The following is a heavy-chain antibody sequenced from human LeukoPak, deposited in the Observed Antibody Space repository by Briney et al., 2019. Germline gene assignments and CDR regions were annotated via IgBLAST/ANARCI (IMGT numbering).Heavy chain of an antibody. J-gene: IGHJ4*02. Sequence: GASVKVSCKASGYTFTNHGMSWVRQAPGQGLEWMGWISGYNGNTNYAQKFEGRVTMTTDTSSSTAYMELRSLRSDDTAVYYCARAGRSGSDLFLLDYWGQGTLFTVSS. CDR3: ARAGRSGSDLFLLDY. D-gene: IGHD5-12*01. V-gene: IGHV1-18*01. CDR1: GYTFTNHG. CDR2: ISGYNGNT.